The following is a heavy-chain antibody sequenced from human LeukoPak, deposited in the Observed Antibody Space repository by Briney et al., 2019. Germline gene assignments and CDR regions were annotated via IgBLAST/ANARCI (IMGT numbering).Heavy chain of an antibody. CDR3: ARNRIAVAGFDY. D-gene: IGHD6-19*01. V-gene: IGHV1-46*01. CDR2: INPSGGST. Sequence: ASVKVSCKASGYTFTSYYMHWVRQAPGQGLEWMGIINPSGGSTSYAQKFQSRVTMTRDTSTSTVYMELSSLRSEDTAVYYCARNRIAVAGFDYWGQGTLVTVSS. J-gene: IGHJ4*02. CDR1: GYTFTSYY.